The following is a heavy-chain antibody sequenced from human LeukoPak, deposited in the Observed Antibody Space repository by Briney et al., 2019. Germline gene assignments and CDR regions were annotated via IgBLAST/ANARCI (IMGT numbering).Heavy chain of an antibody. Sequence: SWNSGSIVYADSVKGRFTISRDNTKNSLYLQMNSLRAEDTALYYCAKDGNSDYYYYGMDVXXXGXT. V-gene: IGHV3-9*01. CDR3: AKDGNSDYYYYGMDV. CDR2: SWNSGSI. D-gene: IGHD4-23*01. J-gene: IGHJ6*02.